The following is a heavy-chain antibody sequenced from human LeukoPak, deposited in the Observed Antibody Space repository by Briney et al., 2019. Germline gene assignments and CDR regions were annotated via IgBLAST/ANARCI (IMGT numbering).Heavy chain of an antibody. J-gene: IGHJ4*02. CDR1: GFTFSSYA. CDR2: INKSGGTT. V-gene: IGHV3-23*01. D-gene: IGHD2/OR15-2a*01. CDR3: ARGVGEYSNGHFDF. Sequence: GGSLRLSCAASGFTFSSYAMTWVRQAPGKGLEWVSTINKSGGTTYDTDSVKGRFTISRDNSKNTLYPQMNSLRAEDTALYYCARGVGEYSNGHFDFWGQGTLVTVSS.